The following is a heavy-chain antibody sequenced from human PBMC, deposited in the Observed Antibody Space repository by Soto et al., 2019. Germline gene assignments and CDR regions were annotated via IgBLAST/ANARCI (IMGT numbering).Heavy chain of an antibody. CDR3: ARGVATIGP. Sequence: QVQLQESGPRLVKPSETLSLTCTVSGYSISSYNWSWIRQPPGQGLEWIGYIYYSGSTNYNPSLKSRVTISVDTPKNQFSLKLTSVTAADTAVYYCARGVATIGPWGQGTLVTVSS. CDR2: IYYSGST. V-gene: IGHV4-59*01. J-gene: IGHJ5*02. D-gene: IGHD5-12*01. CDR1: GYSISSYN.